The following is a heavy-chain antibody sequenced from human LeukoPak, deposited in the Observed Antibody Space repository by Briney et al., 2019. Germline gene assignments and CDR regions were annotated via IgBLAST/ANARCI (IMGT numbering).Heavy chain of an antibody. Sequence: ASVKVSCKASGYTFTSYYMHWVRQAPGQGLEWMGIINPSGGSTSYAQKFQGRVTMTRDTSTSTVYMELSSLRSEDTAVYYCATSDRTNYYDSSGRTNFDYWGQGTLVTVSS. CDR1: GYTFTSYY. V-gene: IGHV1-46*01. D-gene: IGHD3-22*01. CDR3: ATSDRTNYYDSSGRTNFDY. J-gene: IGHJ4*02. CDR2: INPSGGST.